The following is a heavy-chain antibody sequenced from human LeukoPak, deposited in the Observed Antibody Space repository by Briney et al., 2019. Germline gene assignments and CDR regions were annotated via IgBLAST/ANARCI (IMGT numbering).Heavy chain of an antibody. D-gene: IGHD6-6*01. CDR2: ISGSGGST. CDR1: GFTFSSYA. Sequence: GGSLRLSCAASGFTFSSYAMSWVRQAPGKGLEWVSAISGSGGSTYYADSVKGRFTISRDNSKNTLYLRMNSLRAEDTAVYYCAKLHLHRQLLDYWGQGTLVTVSS. V-gene: IGHV3-23*01. J-gene: IGHJ4*02. CDR3: AKLHLHRQLLDY.